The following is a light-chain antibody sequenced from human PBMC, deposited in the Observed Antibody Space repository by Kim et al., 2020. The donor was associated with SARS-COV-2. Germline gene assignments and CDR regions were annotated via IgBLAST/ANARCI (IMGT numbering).Light chain of an antibody. CDR1: QSISSY. V-gene: IGKV3-11*01. CDR3: QQRSSWPLT. J-gene: IGKJ4*01. Sequence: SLTPGERPTLSCRARQSISSYLAWYQPKPGQAPRLLIYDASNRATGIPARFSGSGSGTDFTLTISSLEPEDFAVYYCQQRSSWPLTFGGGTKVEIK. CDR2: DAS.